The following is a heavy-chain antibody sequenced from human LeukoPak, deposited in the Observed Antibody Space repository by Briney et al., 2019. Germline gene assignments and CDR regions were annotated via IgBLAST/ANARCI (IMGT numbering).Heavy chain of an antibody. J-gene: IGHJ4*02. V-gene: IGHV3-11*01. Sequence: GGSLRLSCAASGFTFSDYYMGWVRQAPGKGLEWVSYIDMSGTTIYYADSVKGRFTISRDNAKNSLFLQMNGLRAEDTAVYYCAKDILAAGLFFDYWGQGALVTVSS. CDR3: AKDILAAGLFFDY. D-gene: IGHD6-13*01. CDR2: IDMSGTTI. CDR1: GFTFSDYY.